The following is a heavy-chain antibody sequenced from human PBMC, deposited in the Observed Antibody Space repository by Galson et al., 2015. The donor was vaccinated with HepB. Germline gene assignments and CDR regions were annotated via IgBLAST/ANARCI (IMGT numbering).Heavy chain of an antibody. J-gene: IGHJ6*02. Sequence: SLRLSCAASGFTVDSYYMSWVRQAPGRGLEWVSFIYSDGSTYYADSVKGRITISRDNSKNTLYLQMNSLRAEDTAVYYCARHDYGGNYYYGMDVGGQGTTVTVTS. D-gene: IGHD4-23*01. CDR1: GFTVDSYY. CDR3: ARHDYGGNYYYGMDV. V-gene: IGHV3-53*01. CDR2: IYSDGST.